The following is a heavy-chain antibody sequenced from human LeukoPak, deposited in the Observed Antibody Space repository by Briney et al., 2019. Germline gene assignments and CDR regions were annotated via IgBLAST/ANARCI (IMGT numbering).Heavy chain of an antibody. J-gene: IGHJ3*02. CDR2: ISYDGTNR. CDR3: AKDLRRDGYNPGRDDAFDI. Sequence: PGGSLRLSCAASGFTFSNYGIHWVRQAPGKGLEWVAVISYDGTNRFYADSVKGRFTISRDNSKNTLYLQMNSLRAEDTAVYYCAKDLRRDGYNPGRDDAFDIWGQGTMVTVSS. V-gene: IGHV3-30*18. CDR1: GFTFSNYG. D-gene: IGHD5-24*01.